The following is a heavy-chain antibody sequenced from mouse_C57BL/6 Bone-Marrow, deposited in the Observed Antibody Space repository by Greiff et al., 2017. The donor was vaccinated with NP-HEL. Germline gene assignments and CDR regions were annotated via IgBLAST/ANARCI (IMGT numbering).Heavy chain of an antibody. CDR3: VYSNSWYFDV. V-gene: IGHV14-2*01. CDR2: IDPEDGET. D-gene: IGHD2-5*01. Sequence: VQLKESGAELVKPGASVKLSCTASGFNIKDYYMHWVKQRTEQGLEWIGRIDPEDGETKYAPNFQGKATITADTSSNTAYLQLSSLTSENTAVNYGVYSNSWYFDVWGTGTTVTVSS. CDR1: GFNIKDYY. J-gene: IGHJ1*03.